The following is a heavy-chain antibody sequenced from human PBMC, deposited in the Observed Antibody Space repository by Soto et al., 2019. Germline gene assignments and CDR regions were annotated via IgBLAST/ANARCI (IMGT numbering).Heavy chain of an antibody. CDR3: ARAHHGDYGAFDI. CDR2: IYYSGST. J-gene: IGHJ3*02. CDR1: GGSISSYY. V-gene: IGHV4-59*01. Sequence: QVQLQESGPGLVKPSETLSLTCTVSGGSISSYYWSWIRQPPGKGLEWIGYIYYSGSTNYNPSLKSRVTISVDTSKNQFSLKLSSVTAADTAVYYCARAHHGDYGAFDIWGQGTMVTVSS. D-gene: IGHD4-17*01.